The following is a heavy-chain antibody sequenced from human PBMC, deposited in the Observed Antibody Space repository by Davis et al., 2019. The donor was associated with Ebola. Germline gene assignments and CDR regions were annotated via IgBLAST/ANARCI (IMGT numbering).Heavy chain of an antibody. D-gene: IGHD2-15*01. CDR3: AKCPGFDVSGGSCYGLDV. CDR2: IYSGGST. Sequence: GESLKISCAASGFTVSSNYMSWVRQAPGKGLEWVSVIYSGGSTYYADSVKGRFTISRDNSEKTMFLQMDSLSDEDTAIYYCAKCPGFDVSGGSCYGLDVWGLGTTVTVSS. CDR1: GFTVSSNY. J-gene: IGHJ6*02. V-gene: IGHV3-53*01.